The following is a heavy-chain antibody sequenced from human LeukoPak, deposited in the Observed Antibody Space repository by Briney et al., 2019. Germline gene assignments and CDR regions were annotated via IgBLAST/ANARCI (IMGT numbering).Heavy chain of an antibody. J-gene: IGHJ4*02. CDR2: INPNSGGT. CDR3: ANNPNYDILTGWVY. V-gene: IGHV1-2*02. D-gene: IGHD3-9*01. Sequence: ASVKVSCKASGYTFTGYYMHWVRQAPGQGLEWMGWINPNSGGTNYAQKFQGRVTMTRDTSISTAYMELSRLRSDDTAVYYCANNPNYDILTGWVYWGQGTLVTVSS. CDR1: GYTFTGYY.